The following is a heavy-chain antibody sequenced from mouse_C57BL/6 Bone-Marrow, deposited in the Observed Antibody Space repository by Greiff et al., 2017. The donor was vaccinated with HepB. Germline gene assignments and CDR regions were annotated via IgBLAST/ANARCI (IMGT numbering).Heavy chain of an antibody. V-gene: IGHV1-19*01. D-gene: IGHD2-4*01. J-gene: IGHJ3*01. Sequence: DVKLKESGPVLVKPGASVKMSCKASGYTFTDYYMNWVKQSHGKSLEWIGVINPYNGGTSYNQKFKGKATLTVDKSSSTAYMELNSLTSEDSAVYYCARPRLRRGFAYWGQGTLVTVSA. CDR3: ARPRLRRGFAY. CDR2: INPYNGGT. CDR1: GYTFTDYY.